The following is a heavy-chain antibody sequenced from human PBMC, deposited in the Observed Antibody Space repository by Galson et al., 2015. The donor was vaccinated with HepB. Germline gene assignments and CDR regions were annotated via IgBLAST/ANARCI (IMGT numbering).Heavy chain of an antibody. V-gene: IGHV3-23*01. J-gene: IGHJ4*02. D-gene: IGHD3-10*01. CDR3: AKDSGDDDGGYPDS. CDR2: LTESGSGT. Sequence: SLRLSCAASGFAFSDYAMSWVRQAPGKGLEWVSALTESGSGTYYVDSAKGRFTIYRDNSKETQYLLMNNLRAEDTALYFCAKDSGDDDGGYPDSWGQGTLVTVSS. CDR1: GFAFSDYA.